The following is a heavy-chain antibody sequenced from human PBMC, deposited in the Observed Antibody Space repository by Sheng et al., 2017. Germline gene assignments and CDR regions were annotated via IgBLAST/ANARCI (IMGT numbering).Heavy chain of an antibody. CDR3: ARFRQGWFGDY. V-gene: IGHV4-61*02. Sequence: QVQLQESGPGLVKPSQTLSLTCTVSGGSISSDSYHWSWIRQPAGKGLEWIGRIYSSGTTNYNPSLKSRVTISVDTSKNQFSLKLNSVTAADTAVYYCARFRQGWFGDYWGQGTLVTVSS. CDR1: GGSISSDSYH. J-gene: IGHJ4*02. CDR2: IYSSGTT. D-gene: IGHD3-10*01.